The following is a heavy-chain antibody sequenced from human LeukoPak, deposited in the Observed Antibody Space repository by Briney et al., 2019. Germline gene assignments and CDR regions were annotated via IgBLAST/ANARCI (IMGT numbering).Heavy chain of an antibody. Sequence: ASVKVSCKASGGTFSSYAISWVRQAPGQVLEWMGGSIPIFGTAKYAQEFQGRVTITTDESTSTAYMELSSLRSEDTAVYYCATRLDDFWSKNSATEYYYYMDVWGKGPTVTVSS. V-gene: IGHV1-69*05. J-gene: IGHJ6*03. D-gene: IGHD3-3*01. CDR1: GGTFSSYA. CDR2: SIPIFGTA. CDR3: ATRLDDFWSKNSATEYYYYMDV.